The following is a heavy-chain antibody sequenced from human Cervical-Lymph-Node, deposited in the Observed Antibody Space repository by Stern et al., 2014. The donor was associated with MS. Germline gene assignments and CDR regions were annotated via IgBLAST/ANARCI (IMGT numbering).Heavy chain of an antibody. CDR3: AKADYYAAGIDA. D-gene: IGHD3-10*01. V-gene: IGHV3-9*01. Sequence: EVQLVQSGGGMVQPGRSLRLSCEASGFKFDDFAMHWVRQAPGKGLEWVLGLGWNREGRGYADSVQGRFTISRDNAKSSLYLQMNSLGADDTALYYCAKADYYAAGIDAWGQGTLVVVSS. CDR2: LGWNREGR. J-gene: IGHJ5*02. CDR1: GFKFDDFA.